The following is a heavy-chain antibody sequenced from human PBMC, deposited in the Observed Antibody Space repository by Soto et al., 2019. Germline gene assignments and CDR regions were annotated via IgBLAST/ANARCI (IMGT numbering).Heavy chain of an antibody. V-gene: IGHV1-69*02. D-gene: IGHD2-2*01. CDR2: IIPILGIA. J-gene: IGHJ6*03. CDR3: ARAGGYCSSTSCSGYYYYYMDV. Sequence: ASVKVSCKASGGTFSSYTISWVRQAPGQGLEWMGRIIPILGIANYAQKFQGRVTITADKSTSTAYMELSSLRSEDTAVYYCARAGGYCSSTSCSGYYYYYMDVWGKGTTVTVSS. CDR1: GGTFSSYT.